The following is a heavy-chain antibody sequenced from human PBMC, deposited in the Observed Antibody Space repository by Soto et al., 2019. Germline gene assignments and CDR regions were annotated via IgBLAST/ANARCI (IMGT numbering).Heavy chain of an antibody. Sequence: SETLSLTCAVYGGSFSGYYWSWIRQPPGKGLEWIGEINHSGSTNYNPSLKSRVTISVDTSKNQFSLKLSSVTAADTAVYFCASGDAWEALLAHWGQGILVTVSS. CDR1: GGSFSGYY. V-gene: IGHV4-34*01. J-gene: IGHJ1*01. CDR2: INHSGST. CDR3: ASGDAWEALLAH. D-gene: IGHD1-26*01.